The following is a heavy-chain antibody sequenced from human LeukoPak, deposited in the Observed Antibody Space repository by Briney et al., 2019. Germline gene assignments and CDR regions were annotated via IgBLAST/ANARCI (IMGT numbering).Heavy chain of an antibody. Sequence: SETLSLTCAVYGGSFSGYYWSWIRQPPGKGLEWIGEINHSGSTNYNPSLKSRVTISVDTSKNQFSLKLSSVTAADTAVYYCARQYRRRYCGGDCYSRYFQHWGQGTLVTVSS. V-gene: IGHV4-34*01. CDR1: GGSFSGYY. J-gene: IGHJ1*01. CDR3: ARQYRRRYCGGDCYSRYFQH. D-gene: IGHD2-21*02. CDR2: INHSGST.